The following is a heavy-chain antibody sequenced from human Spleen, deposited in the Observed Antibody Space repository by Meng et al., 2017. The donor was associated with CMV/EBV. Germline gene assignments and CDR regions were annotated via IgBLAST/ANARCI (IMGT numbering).Heavy chain of an antibody. J-gene: IGHJ6*02. D-gene: IGHD3-3*01. Sequence: GESLKISCAASGLIFSSFDMNWVRQAPGKGLEWVSYISPSATTMYYADSVKGRFTVFRDDSTNTLYLRMNSLRAEDAAIYYCAKSASGDKDFWSGYLFEGTYYYFALDVWGQGTAVTVSS. CDR3: AKSASGDKDFWSGYLFEGTYYYFALDV. CDR2: ISPSATTM. V-gene: IGHV3-48*03. CDR1: GLIFSSFD.